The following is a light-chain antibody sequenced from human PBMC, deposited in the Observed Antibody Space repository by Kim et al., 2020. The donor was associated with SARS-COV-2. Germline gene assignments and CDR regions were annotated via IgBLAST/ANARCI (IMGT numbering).Light chain of an antibody. CDR1: QSVSSY. CDR3: QQRSNWLT. J-gene: IGKJ4*01. V-gene: IGKV3-11*01. CDR2: DAS. Sequence: SLSPGERVTLSCRASQSVSSYLAWYQQKPGQAPRLLIYDASNRATGIPARFSGSGSGTDFTLTISSLEPEDFAVYYCQQRSNWLTFGGGTKVDIK.